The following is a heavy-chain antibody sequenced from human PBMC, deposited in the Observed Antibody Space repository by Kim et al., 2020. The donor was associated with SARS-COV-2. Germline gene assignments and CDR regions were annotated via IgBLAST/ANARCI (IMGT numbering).Heavy chain of an antibody. CDR1: GYTFASYG. CDR2: ISPYSRNT. V-gene: IGHV1-18*01. J-gene: IGHJ4*02. Sequence: ASVKVSCKASGYTFASYGISWVRQAPGQGLEWMGWISPYSRNTHYAQKLQGRVTLTTDRSTSTAYMELRSLRSDDTAVYYCARDDGNWNYCTYWGQGTLV. D-gene: IGHD1-7*01. CDR3: ARDDGNWNYCTY.